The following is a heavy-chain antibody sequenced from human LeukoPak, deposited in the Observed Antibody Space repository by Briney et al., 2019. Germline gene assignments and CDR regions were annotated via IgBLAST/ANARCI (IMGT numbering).Heavy chain of an antibody. CDR1: GYTFTGYY. CDR2: INPNSGGT. J-gene: IGHJ3*02. V-gene: IGHV1-2*02. D-gene: IGHD3-22*01. Sequence: AASVKVSCKASGYTFTGYYMHWVRQAPGQGLEWMGWINPNSGGTNYAQKFQGRVTMTRDTSISTAYMELSRLRSDDTAVYYCARVMIVVVTDDAFDIWGQGTMVTVSS. CDR3: ARVMIVVVTDDAFDI.